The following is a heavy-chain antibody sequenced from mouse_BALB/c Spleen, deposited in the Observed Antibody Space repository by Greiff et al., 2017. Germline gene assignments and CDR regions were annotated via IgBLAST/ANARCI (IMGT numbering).Heavy chain of an antibody. CDR3: ARHTDYGSSYAMDY. CDR1: GFTFSSYT. J-gene: IGHJ4*01. Sequence: EVQGVESGGGLVQPGGSLKLSCAASGFTFSSYTMSWVRQTPEKRLEWVAYISNGGGSTYYPDTVKGRFTISRDNAKNTLYLQMSSLKSEDTAMYYCARHTDYGSSYAMDYWGQGTSVTVSS. D-gene: IGHD1-1*01. CDR2: ISNGGGST. V-gene: IGHV5-12-2*01.